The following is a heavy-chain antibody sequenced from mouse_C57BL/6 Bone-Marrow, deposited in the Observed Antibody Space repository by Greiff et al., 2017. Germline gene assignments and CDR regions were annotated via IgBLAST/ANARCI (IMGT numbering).Heavy chain of an antibody. CDR2: LDPSDSYT. V-gene: IGHV1-69*01. D-gene: IGHD2-3*01. CDR3: AREGYDYVDY. Sequence: QVPLQQPGAELVMPGASVKLSCKASGYTFTSYWMHWVKQRPGQGLEWIGELDPSDSYTNYNQKFKGKSTMTADKSSSTAYMQLSSLTSEDYAVDYCAREGYDYVDYWGQGTTLTVSS. CDR1: GYTFTSYW. J-gene: IGHJ2*01.